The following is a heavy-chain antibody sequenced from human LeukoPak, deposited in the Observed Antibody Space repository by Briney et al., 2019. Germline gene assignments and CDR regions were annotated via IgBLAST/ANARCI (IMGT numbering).Heavy chain of an antibody. CDR1: GFSFSSYA. J-gene: IGHJ4*02. CDR3: ARVSDISVAAYFDY. Sequence: GGSLRLSCAASGFSFSSYAMSWVRQAPGKGLEWVSSINWNGGSTGYADSVKGRFTISRDNAKNSLYLQMNSLRAEDTALYYCARVSDISVAAYFDYWGQGTLVTVSS. CDR2: INWNGGST. D-gene: IGHD6-19*01. V-gene: IGHV3-20*04.